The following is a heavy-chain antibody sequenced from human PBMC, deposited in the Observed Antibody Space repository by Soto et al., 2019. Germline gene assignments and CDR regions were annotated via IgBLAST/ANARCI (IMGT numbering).Heavy chain of an antibody. D-gene: IGHD2-8*02. CDR3: ARDKITGLFDY. J-gene: IGHJ4*02. CDR2: IYYSGST. V-gene: IGHV4-59*04. CDR1: GGSVSTYY. Sequence: PSETLSLTCTVSGGSVSTYYWSWIRQPPGKGLEWIGSIYYSGSTHYNPSLKSRVTMSVDTSTNQFSLKLNSVTAADTAVYYCARDKITGLFDYWGQGTLVTVSS.